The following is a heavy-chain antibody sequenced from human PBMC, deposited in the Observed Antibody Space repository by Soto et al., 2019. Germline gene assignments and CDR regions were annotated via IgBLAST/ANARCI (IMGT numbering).Heavy chain of an antibody. Sequence: PGGSLRLSCAASGFTFSSYAMSWVRQAPGKGLEWVSAISGSGGSTYYADSVKGRFTISRDNSKNTLYLLMNSLRAEDTAVYYCAKDPSYGDYVSSGMDVWGQGTTVTVSS. CDR1: GFTFSSYA. CDR3: AKDPSYGDYVSSGMDV. D-gene: IGHD4-17*01. J-gene: IGHJ6*02. CDR2: ISGSGGST. V-gene: IGHV3-23*01.